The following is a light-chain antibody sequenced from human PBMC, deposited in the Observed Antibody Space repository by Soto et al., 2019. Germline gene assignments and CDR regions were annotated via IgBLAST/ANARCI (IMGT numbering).Light chain of an antibody. Sequence: EIVMTQSPATLSLSPGERATLSCRASQSVSSNLAWYQQKPGQPPRLLIYGASSRATGIPARFSGSGSGTEFTLSISSLQSEDFAVYYCQQYNKWPPRTFGQGTKVEMK. CDR3: QQYNKWPPRT. J-gene: IGKJ1*01. V-gene: IGKV3-15*01. CDR2: GAS. CDR1: QSVSSN.